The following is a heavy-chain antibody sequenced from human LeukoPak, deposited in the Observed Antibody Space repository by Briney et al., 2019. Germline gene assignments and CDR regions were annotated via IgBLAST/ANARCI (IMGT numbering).Heavy chain of an antibody. Sequence: GGSLRLSCAASGFTFDAYAMHWIRQAPGKGLEWVSLISWDGGSTYYADSVKGRFTISRDNSKNSLYLQMNSLRAEDTALYYCAKDIGGRGGWYGEGFDYWGQGTLVTVSS. J-gene: IGHJ4*02. CDR3: AKDIGGRGGWYGEGFDY. V-gene: IGHV3-43D*03. CDR1: GFTFDAYA. CDR2: ISWDGGST. D-gene: IGHD6-19*01.